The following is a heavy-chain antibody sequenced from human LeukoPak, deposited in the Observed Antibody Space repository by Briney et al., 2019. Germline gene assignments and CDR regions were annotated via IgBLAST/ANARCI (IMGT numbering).Heavy chain of an antibody. CDR2: VSGSGDNT. V-gene: IGHV3-23*01. CDR1: GFTFNNYA. D-gene: IGHD1-14*01. J-gene: IGHJ4*02. CDR3: ARDISESQSRSTDY. Sequence: GGSLRLSCAASGFTFNNYAMTWVRQAPGKGLEWVSVVSGSGDNTNYADSVKGRFTISRDNSKNTLFLQMNSLRAEDTAVYYCARDISESQSRSTDYWGQGTLVTVSS.